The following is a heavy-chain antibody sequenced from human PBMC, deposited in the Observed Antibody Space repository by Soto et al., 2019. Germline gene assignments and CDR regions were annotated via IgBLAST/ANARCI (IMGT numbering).Heavy chain of an antibody. CDR1: GFSVSGVY. CDR3: ARVDTLYAEVDH. CDR2: LYTDNTA. J-gene: IGHJ4*02. Sequence: EVQLVESGGDLVQPGGSLRLSCAVSGFSVSGVYMTWVRQVPGKGLEWISLLYTDNTAYYADSVKGRFTTSKDSSKDTLFLQMNGLRAEDTAVYYCARVDTLYAEVDHWGQGTLVTVSS. V-gene: IGHV3-66*01. D-gene: IGHD3-16*01.